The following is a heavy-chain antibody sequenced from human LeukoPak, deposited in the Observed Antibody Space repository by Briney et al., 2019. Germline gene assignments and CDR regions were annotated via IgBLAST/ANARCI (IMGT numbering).Heavy chain of an antibody. D-gene: IGHD1-26*01. J-gene: IGHJ4*02. V-gene: IGHV4-59*01. Sequence: PSETLSLTCTVSGGSISNYYWSWIRQPPGKGLEWIGYIYYSGSTNYNPSLKSRVTISVDTSKNQFSLKLSSVAAADTAVDYRARRREWSHDFDSWGQGTLVTVSS. CDR1: GGSISNYY. CDR3: ARRREWSHDFDS. CDR2: IYYSGST.